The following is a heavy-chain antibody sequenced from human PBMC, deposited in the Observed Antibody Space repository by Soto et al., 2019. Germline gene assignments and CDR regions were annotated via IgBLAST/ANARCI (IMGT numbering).Heavy chain of an antibody. J-gene: IGHJ1*01. Sequence: SEPLSLTGSVSVGSISSGGYYWSWIRQHPGKGLEWIGYIYYSGSTYYNPSLKSRVTISVDTSKNQFSLKLSSVTAADTAVYYCARFQGLYGSTTKDIQHLGQDNLLTISS. V-gene: IGHV4-31*03. CDR3: ARFQGLYGSTTKDIQH. CDR2: IYYSGST. D-gene: IGHD2-2*01. CDR1: VGSISSGGYY.